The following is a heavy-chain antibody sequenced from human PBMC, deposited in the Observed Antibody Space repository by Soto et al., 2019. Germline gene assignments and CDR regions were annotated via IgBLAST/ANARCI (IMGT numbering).Heavy chain of an antibody. J-gene: IGHJ6*02. V-gene: IGHV1-69*06. CDR2: IIPIFGTA. D-gene: IGHD3-16*01. CDR3: AREIWASGPYYYGMDV. CDR1: WGTFSSYA. Sequence: SVKVSCKASWGTFSSYAISWVRQAHVQGLEWMGGIIPIFGTANYAQKFQGRVTITADKSTSTAYMELSSLRSEDTAVYYCAREIWASGPYYYGMDVWGQGTTVPVSS.